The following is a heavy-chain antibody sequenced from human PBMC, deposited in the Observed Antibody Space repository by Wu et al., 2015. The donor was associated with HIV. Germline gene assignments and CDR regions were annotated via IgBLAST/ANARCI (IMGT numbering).Heavy chain of an antibody. J-gene: IGHJ6*03. CDR3: ARDRVVVVPAGMGYYYYYMDV. Sequence: QLHLVQSGAEVKKPGASVKVSCKASGYTFTGYYMHWVRQAPGQGLEWMGWINPNSGGTNYAQKFQGRVTMTRDTSISTAYMELSRLRSDDTAVYYCARDRVVVVPAGMGYYYYYMDVWGQRDHGHRLL. CDR2: INPNSGGT. CDR1: GYTFTGYY. V-gene: IGHV1-2*02. D-gene: IGHD2-2*01.